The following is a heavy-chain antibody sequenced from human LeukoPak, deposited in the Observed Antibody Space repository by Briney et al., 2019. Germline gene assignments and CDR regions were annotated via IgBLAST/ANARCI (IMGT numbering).Heavy chain of an antibody. J-gene: IGHJ4*02. Sequence: PGESLKISCKGSGYSFTNYWIGWVRQMPGKGLEWMGIIFPGGSDTKYSPSFQGQVTISADKSISTAYLQWRSLKASDTAMYYCARRSTAVYSSGSYYNDPTFDYWGQGTLVTVSS. D-gene: IGHD3-10*01. CDR3: ARRSTAVYSSGSYYNDPTFDY. V-gene: IGHV5-51*01. CDR1: GYSFTNYW. CDR2: IFPGGSDT.